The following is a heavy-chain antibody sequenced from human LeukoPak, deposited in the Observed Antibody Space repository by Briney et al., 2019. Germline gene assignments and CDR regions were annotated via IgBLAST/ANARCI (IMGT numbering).Heavy chain of an antibody. Sequence: SXNYXSWVRQAPGKGLEWVSVIYSGGSTYYADSVKGRFNISRDNSKNTLYLQMNSLRAEDTAVYYCARDRREYYYGSGYYYYYYGMDVWGQGTTVTVSS. J-gene: IGHJ6*02. V-gene: IGHV3-53*01. D-gene: IGHD3-10*01. CDR2: IYSGGST. CDR1: SXNY. CDR3: ARDRREYYYGSGYYYYYYGMDV.